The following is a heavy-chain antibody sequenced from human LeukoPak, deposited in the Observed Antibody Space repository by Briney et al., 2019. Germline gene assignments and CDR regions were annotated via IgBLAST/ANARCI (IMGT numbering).Heavy chain of an antibody. Sequence: GGSLRLSCAASGFTFSSYWMHWVRQAPGKGLVWVSRIKGDGSTATYADSVKGRFIISRDNAKNTVYLQMNSLRAEGTAVYYCARIGSGTYSDAFDIWGQGTMVTVSS. CDR3: ARIGSGTYSDAFDI. CDR1: GFTFSSYW. CDR2: IKGDGSTA. V-gene: IGHV3-74*01. J-gene: IGHJ3*02. D-gene: IGHD1-26*01.